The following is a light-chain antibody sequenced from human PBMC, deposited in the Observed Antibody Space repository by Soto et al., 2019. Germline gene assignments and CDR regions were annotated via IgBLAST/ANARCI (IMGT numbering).Light chain of an antibody. CDR3: LQRSSYPLT. J-gene: IGKJ4*01. CDR2: KAS. CDR1: QSISSW. V-gene: IGKV1-5*03. Sequence: DIQMTQSPSTLSASVGDRVTITCRASQSISSWLAWYQQKPGRAPKLLIYKASTLKSGVPSRFSGSGSETGFTLTISSLQPEDFATYYCLQRSSYPLTFGGGTKVDIK.